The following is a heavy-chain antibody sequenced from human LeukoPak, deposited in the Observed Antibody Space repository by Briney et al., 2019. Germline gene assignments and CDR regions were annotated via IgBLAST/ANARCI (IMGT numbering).Heavy chain of an antibody. D-gene: IGHD3-3*01. CDR1: GGSFSGYY. CDR2: IIDTGST. V-gene: IGHV4-34*12. CDR3: ARGLASGYPPIPFDY. J-gene: IGHJ4*02. Sequence: SETLSLTCAVYGGSFSGYYWTWIRQPPGKGLEWIREIIDTGSTKYNSSLKSRVTISVDTSKNQFSLSLDSVTAADTAVYYCARGLASGYPPIPFDYWGQGTLVTVSS.